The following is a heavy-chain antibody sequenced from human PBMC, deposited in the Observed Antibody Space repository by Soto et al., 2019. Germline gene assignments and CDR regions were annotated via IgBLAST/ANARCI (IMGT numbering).Heavy chain of an antibody. CDR2: ISAYNGNT. D-gene: IGHD5-12*01. J-gene: IGHJ3*02. CDR3: ARDSSGYDSYAFDI. CDR1: GYTFTSYG. Sequence: ASVKVSFKASGYTFTSYGISWVRQAPGQGLEWMGWISAYNGNTNYAQKLQGRVTMTTDTSTSTAYMELRRLRSDDTAVYYCARDSSGYDSYAFDIWGQGTMVTVSS. V-gene: IGHV1-18*01.